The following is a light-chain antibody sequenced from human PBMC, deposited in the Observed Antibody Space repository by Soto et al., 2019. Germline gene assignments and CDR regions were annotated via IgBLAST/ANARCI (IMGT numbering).Light chain of an antibody. Sequence: DIQMTQSPSSLSASVGDRVTITCRASRNIRSYLNWYQHKPGKAPNLLIHDATTLQTGVPSRFSGSGSGTDFTLTISRLQPEDFATYYCQQSFVTPRTFGQGTKVDIK. CDR3: QQSFVTPRT. V-gene: IGKV1-39*01. CDR2: DAT. CDR1: RNIRSY. J-gene: IGKJ1*01.